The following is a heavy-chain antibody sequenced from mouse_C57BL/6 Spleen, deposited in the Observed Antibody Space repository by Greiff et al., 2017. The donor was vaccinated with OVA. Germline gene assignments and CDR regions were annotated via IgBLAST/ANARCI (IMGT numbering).Heavy chain of an antibody. J-gene: IGHJ1*03. CDR1: GYTFTSYW. D-gene: IGHD1-1*01. CDR2: IDPSDSET. CDR3: ARLYYYGSSYRYFDV. Sequence: QVQLQQPGAELVRPGSSVKLSCKASGYTFTSYWMHWVKQRPIQGLEWIGNIDPSDSETHYNQKFKDKATLTVDKSSSTAYMQLSSLTSEDSAVYDCARLYYYGSSYRYFDVWGTGTTVTVSS. V-gene: IGHV1-52*01.